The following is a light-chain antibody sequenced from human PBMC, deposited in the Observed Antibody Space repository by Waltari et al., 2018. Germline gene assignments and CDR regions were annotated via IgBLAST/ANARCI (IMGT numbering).Light chain of an antibody. Sequence: QSALTQPASVSGSPGQSITISCTGPNSNVVGFNYVSWYQQPPGKAPKLIIYDVTQRPSGVSDRFSGSKSGNMASLTISGLQADDEADYHCCSYSGSSTSVVLGGGTKLTVL. CDR3: CSYSGSSTSVV. V-gene: IGLV2-14*03. J-gene: IGLJ2*01. CDR2: DVT. CDR1: NSNVVGFNY.